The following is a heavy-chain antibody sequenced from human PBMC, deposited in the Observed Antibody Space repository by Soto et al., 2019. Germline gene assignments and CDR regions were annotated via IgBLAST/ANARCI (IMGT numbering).Heavy chain of an antibody. CDR1: GGSINNYY. V-gene: IGHV4-59*01. CDR2: TFYIGST. Sequence: QVQLQESGPGLVKSSETLSLTCTVSGGSINNYYWSWIRQPPGKGLEWIGYTFYIGSTNYNPSLMRRVTFSVDPSKHQFSLQLSSVTAADPAVYYCARGHTNWYSELWGRGTLVSVSS. J-gene: IGHJ2*01. CDR3: ARGHTNWYSEL. D-gene: IGHD1-1*01.